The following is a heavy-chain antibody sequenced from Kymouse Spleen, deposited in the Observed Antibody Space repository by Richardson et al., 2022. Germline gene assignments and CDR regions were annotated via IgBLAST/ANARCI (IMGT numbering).Heavy chain of an antibody. J-gene: IGHJ4*02. CDR3: ARGSSSWYHDY. CDR1: GGSVSSGSYY. D-gene: IGHD6-13*01. V-gene: IGHV4-61*01. CDR2: IYYSGST. Sequence: QVQLQESGPGLVKPSETLSLTCTVSGGSVSSGSYYWSWIRQPPGKGLEWIGYIYYSGSTNYNPSLKSRVTISVDTSKNQFSLKLSSVTAADTAVYYCARGSSSWYHDYWGQGTLVTVSS.